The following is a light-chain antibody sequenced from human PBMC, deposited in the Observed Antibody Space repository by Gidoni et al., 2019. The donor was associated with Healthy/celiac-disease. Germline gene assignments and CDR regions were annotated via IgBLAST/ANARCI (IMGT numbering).Light chain of an antibody. Sequence: QSVLTQPPSASGTPGQRVTISCPGSSSNIGSTTVNWYQQLPGTAPKLLIYSNNQRPSGVPDRFSGSNSGTSASLAISGLQSEDEADYYCAAWDDSLNGFYVFGTGTKVTVL. V-gene: IGLV1-44*01. CDR3: AAWDDSLNGFYV. CDR2: SNN. J-gene: IGLJ1*01. CDR1: SSNIGSTT.